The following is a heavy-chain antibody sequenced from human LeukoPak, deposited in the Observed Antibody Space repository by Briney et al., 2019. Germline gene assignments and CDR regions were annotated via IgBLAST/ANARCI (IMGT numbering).Heavy chain of an antibody. CDR2: ISGSGGST. J-gene: IGHJ4*02. CDR1: GFTFSSYA. Sequence: PGGSLRLSCAASGFTFSSYAMSWVRQAPGKGLEWVSAISGSGGSTYYADSVKGRFTISRDNSKNTLYLQMNSLRAEDTAVYYCAKDSDSYSSGWYGYWGQGTLVTVSS. CDR3: AKDSDSYSSGWYGY. D-gene: IGHD6-19*01. V-gene: IGHV3-23*01.